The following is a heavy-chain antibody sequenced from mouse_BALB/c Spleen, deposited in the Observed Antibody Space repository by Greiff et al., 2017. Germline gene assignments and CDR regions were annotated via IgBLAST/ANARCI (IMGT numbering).Heavy chain of an antibody. Sequence: EVKLMESGPGLVKPSQSLSLTCSVTGYSITSGYYWNWIRQFPGNKLEWMGYISYDGSNNYNPSLKNRISITRDTSKNQFFLKLNSVTTEDTATYYCARREEYGNFDYWGQGTTLTVSS. D-gene: IGHD2-1*01. CDR2: ISYDGSN. V-gene: IGHV3-6*02. CDR1: GYSITSGYY. CDR3: ARREEYGNFDY. J-gene: IGHJ2*01.